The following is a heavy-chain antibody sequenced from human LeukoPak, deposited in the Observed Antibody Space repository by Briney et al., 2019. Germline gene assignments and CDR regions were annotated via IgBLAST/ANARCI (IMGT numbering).Heavy chain of an antibody. D-gene: IGHD2-2*01. V-gene: IGHV3-48*03. CDR3: ARDIVVVPAAMGGGYYYYGMDV. J-gene: IGHJ6*04. CDR2: ISSSGSTI. Sequence: GGSLRLSCAASGFTFSSYEMNWVRQALGKGLEWVSYISSSGSTIYYADSVKGRFTISRDNAKNSLYLQMNSLRAEDTAVYYCARDIVVVPAAMGGGYYYYGMDVWGKGTTVTVSS. CDR1: GFTFSSYE.